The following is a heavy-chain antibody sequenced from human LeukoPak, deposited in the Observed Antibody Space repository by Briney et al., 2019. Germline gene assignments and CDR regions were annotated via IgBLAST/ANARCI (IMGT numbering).Heavy chain of an antibody. CDR1: GFTFSIYA. J-gene: IGHJ4*02. V-gene: IGHV3-23*01. Sequence: AGGSLRLSCAASGFTFSIYAMSWVRQAPGKGLEWVSAISGSGGTAYYADSVKGRFTISRDDAQNSLYLQMNSLRADDTAVYYCAKDILAAGLFFDYWGQGILVTVSS. D-gene: IGHD6-13*01. CDR2: ISGSGGTA. CDR3: AKDILAAGLFFDY.